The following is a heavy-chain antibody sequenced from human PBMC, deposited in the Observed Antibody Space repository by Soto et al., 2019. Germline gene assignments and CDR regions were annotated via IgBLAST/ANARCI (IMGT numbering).Heavy chain of an antibody. V-gene: IGHV3-30*18. Sequence: PGGSLRLSCAASGFTFRSHGMHWVRQSPGKGLEWVSLISYYGSDRSYADSVKGRFTISRDNSKNTLYLQMNSLRAEDTAVYYCAKYHGPQWELYGMDVWVQGTTVIVSS. J-gene: IGHJ6*02. CDR3: AKYHGPQWELYGMDV. CDR2: ISYYGSDR. D-gene: IGHD1-26*01. CDR1: GFTFRSHG.